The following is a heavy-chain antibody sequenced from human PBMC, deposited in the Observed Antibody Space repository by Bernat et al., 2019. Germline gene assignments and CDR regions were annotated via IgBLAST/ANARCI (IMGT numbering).Heavy chain of an antibody. CDR1: GYTFTSYG. D-gene: IGHD2-15*01. CDR3: ARVPRGCSGGSCYSSPNYYGMDV. V-gene: IGHV1-69*13. CDR2: IIPIFGTA. Sequence: QVQLVQSGAEVKKPGASVKVSCKASGYTFTSYGISWVRQAPGQGLEWMGGIIPIFGTANYAQKFQGRVTITADESTSTAYMELSSLRSEDTAVYYCARVPRGCSGGSCYSSPNYYGMDVWGQGTTVTVSS. J-gene: IGHJ6*02.